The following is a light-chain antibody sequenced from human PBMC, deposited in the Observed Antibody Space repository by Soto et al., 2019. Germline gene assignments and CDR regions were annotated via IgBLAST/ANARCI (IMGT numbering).Light chain of an antibody. V-gene: IGKV3-20*01. Sequence: EIVLTQSPGTLSLSPGERATLSCRASQSVSSSYLAWYQQKPGQAPRLLIYGASSRATGIPDRFSGSGSGTDFTLTISRLEPEDFAVSYCQQYGSSPGTFRQGTK. CDR2: GAS. CDR3: QQYGSSPGT. CDR1: QSVSSSY. J-gene: IGKJ1*01.